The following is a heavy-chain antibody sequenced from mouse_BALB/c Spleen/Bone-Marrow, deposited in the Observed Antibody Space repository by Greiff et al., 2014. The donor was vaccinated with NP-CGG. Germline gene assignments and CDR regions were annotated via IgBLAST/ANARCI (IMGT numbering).Heavy chain of an antibody. Sequence: VQLQQPGPELVKPGASVKMSCKASGYTFSSYGMNWVKQKPGQGLEWIGYINPYNDGTKLNEKFEDKATLTSDKSSSTAYMELTSLTSGDSAVYYCARSGWLLRGYYALDYWGPGTSVTVSS. J-gene: IGHJ4*01. V-gene: IGHV1-14*01. CDR3: ARSGWLLRGYYALDY. D-gene: IGHD2-3*01. CDR2: INPYNDGT. CDR1: GYTFSSYG.